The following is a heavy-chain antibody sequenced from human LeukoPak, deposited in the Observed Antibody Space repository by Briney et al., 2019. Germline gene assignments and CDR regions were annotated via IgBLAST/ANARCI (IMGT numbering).Heavy chain of an antibody. J-gene: IGHJ5*02. D-gene: IGHD5-18*01. Sequence: PSETLSLTCAVYGGSFSGYYWSWIRQPPGKGLEWIGEINHSGSTNYNPSLKSRVTISVDTSKNQFSLKLSSVTAADTAVYYCASRGYGYLELKFLGPFDPWGQGTLVTVSS. CDR3: ASRGYGYLELKFLGPFDP. CDR1: GGSFSGYY. V-gene: IGHV4-34*01. CDR2: INHSGST.